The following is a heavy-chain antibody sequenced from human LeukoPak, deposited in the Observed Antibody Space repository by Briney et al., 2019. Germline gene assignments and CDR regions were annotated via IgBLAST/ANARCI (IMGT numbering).Heavy chain of an antibody. Sequence: SETLSLTCTVSGGSISSYYWSWIRQPPGKGLEWFGYIYYSGSTNYNPSLKSRVTISVDTSKNQFSLKLSSVTAADTAVYYCASSRLYSSGWYGGFDYWGQGTLVTVSS. V-gene: IGHV4-59*08. CDR3: ASSRLYSSGWYGGFDY. CDR2: IYYSGST. CDR1: GGSISSYY. D-gene: IGHD6-19*01. J-gene: IGHJ4*02.